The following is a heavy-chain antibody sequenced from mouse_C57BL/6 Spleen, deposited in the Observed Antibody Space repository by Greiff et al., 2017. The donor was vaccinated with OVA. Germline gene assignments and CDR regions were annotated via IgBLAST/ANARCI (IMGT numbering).Heavy chain of an antibody. V-gene: IGHV1-53*01. J-gene: IGHJ3*01. Sequence: VQLQQPGPELVKPGASVKLSCKASGYTFTSYWMHWVKQRPGQGLEWIGNINPSNGGTNYNEKFKSKATLTVDKSSSTAYMQLSSLTSEDSAVYYCAREGMDSSGLFAYWGQGTLVTVSA. CDR3: AREGMDSSGLFAY. CDR1: GYTFTSYW. CDR2: INPSNGGT. D-gene: IGHD3-2*02.